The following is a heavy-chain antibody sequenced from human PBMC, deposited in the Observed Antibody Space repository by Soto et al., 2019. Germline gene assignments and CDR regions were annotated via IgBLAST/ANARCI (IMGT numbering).Heavy chain of an antibody. CDR2: ISGSGGST. Sequence: SLRLSCAASGFTFSSYAMSWVRQAPGKGLEWVSAISGSGGSTYYADSVKGRFTISRDNSKNTLYLQMNSLRAEDTAVYYCARDPSSGWYAALFDYWGQGTLVTVSS. D-gene: IGHD6-19*01. J-gene: IGHJ4*02. V-gene: IGHV3-23*01. CDR3: ARDPSSGWYAALFDY. CDR1: GFTFSSYA.